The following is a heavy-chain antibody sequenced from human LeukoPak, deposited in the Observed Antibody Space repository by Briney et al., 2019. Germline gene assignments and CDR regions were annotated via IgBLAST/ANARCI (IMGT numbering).Heavy chain of an antibody. V-gene: IGHV5-10-1*01. D-gene: IGHD2-2*01. CDR2: IDPDDSYT. CDR3: ARVGYCTSSSCYEEFDH. J-gene: IGHJ4*02. CDR1: GHNLATHY. Sequence: GESLKISCKDSGHNLATHYINWVRQMPGKGLEWMGRIDPDDSYTNYSPAFQGRVKMSADKSSRTAYLQWSSLEASDTAMYYCARVGYCTSSSCYEEFDHWGQGTLVTVSS.